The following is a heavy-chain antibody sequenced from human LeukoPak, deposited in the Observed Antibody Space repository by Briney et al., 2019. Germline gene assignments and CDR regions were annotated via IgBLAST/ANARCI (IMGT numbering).Heavy chain of an antibody. J-gene: IGHJ1*01. CDR2: INHSGST. V-gene: IGHV4-34*01. Sequence: SETLSLTCAVYGGSFSGYYWSWIRQPPGKGLDWIGEINHSGSTNYNPSLKSRVTISVDTSKNQFSLKLSSVTAADTAVYYCAGYCTNGVCYSYFQHWGQGTLVTVSS. CDR1: GGSFSGYY. D-gene: IGHD2-8*01. CDR3: AGYCTNGVCYSYFQH.